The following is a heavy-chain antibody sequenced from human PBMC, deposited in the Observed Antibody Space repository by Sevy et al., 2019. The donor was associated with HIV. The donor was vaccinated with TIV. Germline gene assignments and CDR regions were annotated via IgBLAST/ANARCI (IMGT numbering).Heavy chain of an antibody. Sequence: GGSLRFSCLASGFTFRNYLMSWVRQAPGKGLEWVANIKQDGSEKYYVDSVEGRFTISRDNAKNSLYLQMNSLRAEDTAIYYCARHVCGGYDSRLFSDFYYGLDVWGQGTTVTVSS. D-gene: IGHD5-12*01. J-gene: IGHJ6*02. CDR1: GFTFRNYL. V-gene: IGHV3-7*01. CDR3: ARHVCGGYDSRLFSDFYYGLDV. CDR2: IKQDGSEK.